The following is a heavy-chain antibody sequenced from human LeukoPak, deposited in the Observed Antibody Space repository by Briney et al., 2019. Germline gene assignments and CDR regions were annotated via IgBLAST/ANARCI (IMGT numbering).Heavy chain of an antibody. V-gene: IGHV1-2*02. CDR2: VNPNSGGT. J-gene: IGHJ5*02. CDR3: ARGSLLVAVGGGNWFDP. D-gene: IGHD2-15*01. Sequence: ASVKVSCKASGYTFTDYYMHWVRQAPGQGLEWMGWVNPNSGGTNYAQKFQGRVTMTRDTSISTAFMDLSRLRSDDTAVYYCARGSLLVAVGGGNWFDPWGQGTLLTVSS. CDR1: GYTFTDYY.